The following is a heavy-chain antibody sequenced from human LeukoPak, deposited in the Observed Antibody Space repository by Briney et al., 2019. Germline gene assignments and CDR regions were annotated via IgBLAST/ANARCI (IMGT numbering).Heavy chain of an antibody. J-gene: IGHJ3*02. CDR3: ARGPQATNTGAFDI. D-gene: IGHD1-14*01. V-gene: IGHV4-59*01. CDR1: GGSISSYY. CDR2: IYYSGST. Sequence: SETLSLTCTVSGGSISSYYWSWIRQPPGKGLEWIGYIYYSGSTNYNPSLKSRVTISVDTSKNQFSLKLSSVTAADTAVYYCARGPQATNTGAFDIWGQGTMVTVSS.